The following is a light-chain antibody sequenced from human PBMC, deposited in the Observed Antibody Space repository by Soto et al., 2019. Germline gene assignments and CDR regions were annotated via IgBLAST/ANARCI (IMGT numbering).Light chain of an antibody. V-gene: IGKV3-20*01. J-gene: IGKJ1*01. Sequence: EIALTQSPGTLSLSPGERATLSCRASQSVSSSYLAWYQQKPGQAPRPLIYGASSRAIGIPDRFSGSGSGTDFTLTISRLEPEDFAVYYCQQYDSSPWTFGQGTKVEIK. CDR2: GAS. CDR1: QSVSSSY. CDR3: QQYDSSPWT.